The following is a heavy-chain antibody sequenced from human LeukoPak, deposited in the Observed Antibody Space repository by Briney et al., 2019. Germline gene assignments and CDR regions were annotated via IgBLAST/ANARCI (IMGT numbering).Heavy chain of an antibody. V-gene: IGHV3-20*01. D-gene: IGHD4-17*01. CDR1: GFTFDDYG. Sequence: GGSLRLSCAASGFTFDDYGMSWVRQAPGKGLEWVSGINWNGGSTGYADSVKGRFTISRDKAKNSLYQQMNSLRAEDTALYHCARDLSSPDYGDSSDYWGQGTLVTVSS. CDR2: INWNGGST. J-gene: IGHJ4*02. CDR3: ARDLSSPDYGDSSDY.